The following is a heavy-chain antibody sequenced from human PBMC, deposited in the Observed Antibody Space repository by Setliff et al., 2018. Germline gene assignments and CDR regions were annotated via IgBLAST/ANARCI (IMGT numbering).Heavy chain of an antibody. D-gene: IGHD3-22*01. V-gene: IGHV1-3*01. CDR2: INAGNGNT. CDR3: AREYYSDSSGYRTSLDP. Sequence: ASVTVSCKASGYTFTSYAMHWVRQAPGQRLEWMGWINAGNGNTKYSQKFQGRVTITRDTSASTAYMELSSLRSEDTAVYYCAREYYSDSSGYRTSLDPWGQGTLVTVSS. CDR1: GYTFTSYA. J-gene: IGHJ5*02.